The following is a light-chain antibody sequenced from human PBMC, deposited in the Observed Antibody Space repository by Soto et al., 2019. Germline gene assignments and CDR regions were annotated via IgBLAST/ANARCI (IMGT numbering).Light chain of an antibody. Sequence: QSVLTQPPSVSGAPGQRVTISCTGSSSNIGANYDVHGYQQLPGTAPKLLIHDNSNRPSGVPDRFSGSKSGTSASLAITGLQAEYEADYYCQSYDSSLSGVVFGGGTKLTVL. J-gene: IGLJ2*01. CDR1: SSNIGANYD. CDR2: DNS. CDR3: QSYDSSLSGVV. V-gene: IGLV1-40*01.